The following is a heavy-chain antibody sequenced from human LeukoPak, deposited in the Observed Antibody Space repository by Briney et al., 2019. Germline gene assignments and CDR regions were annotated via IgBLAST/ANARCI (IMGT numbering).Heavy chain of an antibody. V-gene: IGHV4-59*06. CDR3: ARGRDSSGYYYSPPSD. D-gene: IGHD3-22*01. CDR1: GGSISSYY. CDR2: IYYSGST. J-gene: IGHJ4*02. Sequence: SETLSLTCTVSGGSISSYYWSWIRQPPGKGLEWIGYIYYSGSTYYNPSLKSRVTISVDTSKNQFSLKLSSVTAADTAVYYCARGRDSSGYYYSPPSDWGQGTLVTVSS.